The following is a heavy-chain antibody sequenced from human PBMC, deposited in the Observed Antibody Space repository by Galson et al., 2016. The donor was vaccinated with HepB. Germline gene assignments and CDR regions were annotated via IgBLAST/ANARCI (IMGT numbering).Heavy chain of an antibody. D-gene: IGHD4-17*01. CDR1: GYNFTRFG. CDR2: ISGHNGNT. J-gene: IGHJ4*02. CDR3: TRGGGFQTSVTGGFDF. Sequence: SVKVSCKASGYNFTRFGISWVRQAPGKGLEWMGWISGHNGNTNYAQTLQGRVTLNTDISTSTAYMELRGLTSDDTALYYCTRGGGFQTSVTGGFDFWGQGTLVTVSS. V-gene: IGHV1-18*01.